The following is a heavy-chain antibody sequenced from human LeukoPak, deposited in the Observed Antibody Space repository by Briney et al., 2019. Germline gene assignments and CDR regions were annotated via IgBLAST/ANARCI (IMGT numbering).Heavy chain of an antibody. J-gene: IGHJ4*02. CDR2: IYYSGST. D-gene: IGHD2/OR15-2a*01. Sequence: SETLSLTCSVSGDSMRSSSYYWGWIRQPPGKGLEWIGSIYYSGSTHYNPSLKSRVTISVDTSNSQFSLKLNSVTAADTAIYYCARESHPDSMPTIDYWGQGTLVTVSS. V-gene: IGHV4-39*07. CDR1: GDSMRSSSYY. CDR3: ARESHPDSMPTIDY.